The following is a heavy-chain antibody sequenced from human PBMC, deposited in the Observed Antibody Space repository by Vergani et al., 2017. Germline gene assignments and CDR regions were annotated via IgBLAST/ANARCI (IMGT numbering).Heavy chain of an antibody. V-gene: IGHV3-23*01. D-gene: IGHD2-2*01. CDR1: GFTFSSYA. Sequence: EVQLLESGGGLVQPGGSLRLSCAASGFTFSSYAMSWVRQAPGKGLEWVSAISGSGGSTYYADSVKGRFTISRDNSKNTLYLQMNSLRAEDTAVYYCGKDTPPIVVVPAAPHDAFDIWGQGTMVTVSS. J-gene: IGHJ3*02. CDR3: GKDTPPIVVVPAAPHDAFDI. CDR2: ISGSGGST.